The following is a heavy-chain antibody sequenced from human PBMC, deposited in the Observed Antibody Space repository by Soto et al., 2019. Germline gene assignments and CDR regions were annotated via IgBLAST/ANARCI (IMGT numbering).Heavy chain of an antibody. Sequence: PSETLFLTCTVSGGSISSYYWSWIRQPPGKGLEWIGYIYYSGSANYNPSLKSRVTISVDTSKNQFSLKLSSVTAADTAVYYCARAPVWSGYWYYYYGMDVWGQGTTVTVSS. V-gene: IGHV4-59*01. J-gene: IGHJ6*02. CDR3: ARAPVWSGYWYYYYGMDV. D-gene: IGHD3-3*01. CDR1: GGSISSYY. CDR2: IYYSGSA.